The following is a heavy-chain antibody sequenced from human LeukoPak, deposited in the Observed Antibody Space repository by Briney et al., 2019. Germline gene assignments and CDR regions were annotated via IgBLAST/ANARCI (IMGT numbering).Heavy chain of an antibody. V-gene: IGHV4-59*08. CDR1: GGSISSYY. J-gene: IGHJ4*02. D-gene: IGHD5-24*01. CDR2: IYSSGST. CDR3: ARHAAFGDGYNLGYFDY. Sequence: PSETLSLTCTVSGGSISSYYWSWIRQPPGKGLEWIGYIYSSGSTNTNPFLMRRVTISVDTSKTQSSLKLSSVPAVDTAVYYCARHAAFGDGYNLGYFDYWGQGTLVTVSS.